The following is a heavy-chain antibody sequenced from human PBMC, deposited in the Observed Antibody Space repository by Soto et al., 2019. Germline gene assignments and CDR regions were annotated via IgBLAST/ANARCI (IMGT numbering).Heavy chain of an antibody. CDR2: IYYSGST. CDR1: GGSISSYY. J-gene: IGHJ4*02. V-gene: IGHV4-59*01. CDR3: AREGPKGTNDY. Sequence: SETLSLTCTVSGGSISSYYWSWIRQPPGKGLEWIGYIYYSGSTSYNPSLKSRVTISVDTSKNQFTLKLSSVTAADTAVYYCAREGPKGTNDYWGQGTLVTVSS.